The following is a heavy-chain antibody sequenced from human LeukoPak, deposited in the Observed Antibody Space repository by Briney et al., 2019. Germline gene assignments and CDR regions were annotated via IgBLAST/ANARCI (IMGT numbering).Heavy chain of an antibody. CDR3: ARERSCTDGLCYSYFDH. D-gene: IGHD2-8*01. Sequence: ASVKVSCKASGYTFTSYDINWVRQATGQGLEWMGWMNPNSGNTGYAQKFQGRVTMTRNTSISTAYMELSSLRSEDTAVYYCARERSCTDGLCYSYFDHWGQGTLVTVSS. CDR2: MNPNSGNT. V-gene: IGHV1-8*01. CDR1: GYTFTSYD. J-gene: IGHJ4*02.